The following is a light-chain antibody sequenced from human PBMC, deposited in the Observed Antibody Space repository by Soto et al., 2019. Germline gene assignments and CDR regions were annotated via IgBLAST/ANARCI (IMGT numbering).Light chain of an antibody. CDR1: SNDIGRYNY. Sequence: SVLTQPASVSGSPGQSLTISCIGTSNDIGRYNYVSWYQQYPGKAPKFMIYDVSNRPSGVYNRYSGSKSVNTASLTISGLQAEDEADYYCSSYISSSTYVFGTGTKVTVL. CDR3: SSYISSSTYV. J-gene: IGLJ1*01. CDR2: DVS. V-gene: IGLV2-14*01.